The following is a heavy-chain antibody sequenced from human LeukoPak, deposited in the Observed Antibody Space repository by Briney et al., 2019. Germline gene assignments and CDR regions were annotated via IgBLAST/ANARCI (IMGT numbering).Heavy chain of an antibody. CDR1: GFTFSSYW. Sequence: GGSLRLSCAASGFTFSSYWMSWVRQAPGKGLEWVANIKQDGSKKYYVDSVKGRFTISRDNAKNSLYLQMNSLRAEDTAVYYCAPRYDFWSGYGDPWGQGTLVTVSS. CDR3: APRYDFWSGYGDP. CDR2: IKQDGSKK. D-gene: IGHD3-3*01. J-gene: IGHJ5*02. V-gene: IGHV3-7*01.